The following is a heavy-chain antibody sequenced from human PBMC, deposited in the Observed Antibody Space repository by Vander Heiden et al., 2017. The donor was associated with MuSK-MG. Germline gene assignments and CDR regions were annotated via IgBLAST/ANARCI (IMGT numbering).Heavy chain of an antibody. D-gene: IGHD3-9*01. CDR2: TYYRSNKWYK. CDR1: GVRVFSNSLP. V-gene: IGHV6-1*01. CDR3: ARDLPDWPPLIDAFDL. Sequence: QVQLQQSGPGLVKPSQTLPLTCAISGVRVFSNSLPWNWIRQSPSRGLEWLGRTYYRSNKWYKDYAVSVKSRITINPDTSKNQFSLQLNSVTPEDTAVYYCARDLPDWPPLIDAFDLWGQGTMVTVSS. J-gene: IGHJ3*01.